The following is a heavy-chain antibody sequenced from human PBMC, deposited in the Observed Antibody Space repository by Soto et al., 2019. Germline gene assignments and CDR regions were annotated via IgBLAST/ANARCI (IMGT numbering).Heavy chain of an antibody. CDR3: ARELLGFGYTYGDV. CDR1: GGTFSNYA. CDR2: IIPIDATV. Sequence: QVQLVQSGAEVKKPGSSVKVSCKASGGTFSNYALISWVRQAPGQGLEWMGGIIPIDATVNYAQKFQGRIPITADESTTTAYMDLGSLRSEDTAVYYCARELLGFGYTYGDVWGQGTTVTVSS. J-gene: IGHJ6*01. V-gene: IGHV1-69*12. D-gene: IGHD3-10*01.